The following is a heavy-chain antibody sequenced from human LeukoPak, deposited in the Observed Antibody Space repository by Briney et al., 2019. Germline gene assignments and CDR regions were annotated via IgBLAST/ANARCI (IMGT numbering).Heavy chain of an antibody. CDR1: GGSISSGSYY. V-gene: IGHV4-61*02. D-gene: IGHD4-23*01. CDR3: AREGYYGGNPNWFDP. J-gene: IGHJ5*02. CDR2: VYTSGST. Sequence: SETLSLTCTVSGGSISSGSYYWSWIRQPAGKGLEWIGRVYTSGSTNYNPSLKSRVTISVDTSKNQFSLKLRSVTAADTAVYYCAREGYYGGNPNWFDPWGQGTLVTVSS.